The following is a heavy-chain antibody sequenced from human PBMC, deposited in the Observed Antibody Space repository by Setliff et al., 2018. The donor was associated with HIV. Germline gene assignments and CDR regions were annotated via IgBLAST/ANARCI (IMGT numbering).Heavy chain of an antibody. CDR2: ISYDGSKK. CDR1: GFTFSRYG. CDR3: ARPSLLGGDSTTPYDC. J-gene: IGHJ4*02. Sequence: SLRLSCAASGFTFSRYGMHWVRQAPGKGLEWVAFISYDGSKKYDADFVKGRFTISRDNSKNTLYLQMNSLRAEDTAVYYCARPSLLGGDSTTPYDCWGQGTLVTVSS. V-gene: IGHV3-30*04. D-gene: IGHD2-2*01.